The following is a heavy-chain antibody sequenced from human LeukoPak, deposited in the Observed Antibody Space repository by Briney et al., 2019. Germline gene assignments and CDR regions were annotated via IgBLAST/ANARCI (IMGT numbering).Heavy chain of an antibody. Sequence: SETLSLTCSVSDVSISSSYWSWIRQPPGKGLEWIGYINYSGSTHYNPSLKSRLTISVDTSKNQFSLKLSSVTAADTAVYYCASGYYMDVWGKGTTVTISS. V-gene: IGHV4-59*01. CDR2: INYSGST. CDR3: ASGYYMDV. J-gene: IGHJ6*03. CDR1: DVSISSSY.